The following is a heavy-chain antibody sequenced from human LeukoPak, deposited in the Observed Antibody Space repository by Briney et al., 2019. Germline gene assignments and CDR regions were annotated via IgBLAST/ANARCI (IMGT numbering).Heavy chain of an antibody. CDR1: GFTFSSYS. D-gene: IGHD6-19*01. V-gene: IGHV3-21*01. Sequence: PGGSLRLSCAASGFTFSSYSMNWVRQAPGKGLEWVSSISSSSSYIYYADSVKGRFTISRDNAKNSLYLQMNSLRAEDTAVYYCARDRSLYSSGWYVAYYFDYWGQGTLVTVPS. CDR3: ARDRSLYSSGWYVAYYFDY. CDR2: ISSSSSYI. J-gene: IGHJ4*02.